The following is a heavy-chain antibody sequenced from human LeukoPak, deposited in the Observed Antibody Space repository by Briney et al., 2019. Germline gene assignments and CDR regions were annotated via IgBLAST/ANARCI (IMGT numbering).Heavy chain of an antibody. J-gene: IGHJ4*02. D-gene: IGHD6-13*01. CDR3: ARDAQLAYFDY. CDR2: IYSGGST. V-gene: IGHV3-53*01. CDR1: GFTVSSNY. Sequence: GGSLRLSCAVSGFTVSSNYLSWVRQAPGKGLKWVSVIYSGGSTYYADSVKGRFTISRDNSKNTVYLQMNSLRAEDTAMYYCARDAQLAYFDYWGQGTLVTVSS.